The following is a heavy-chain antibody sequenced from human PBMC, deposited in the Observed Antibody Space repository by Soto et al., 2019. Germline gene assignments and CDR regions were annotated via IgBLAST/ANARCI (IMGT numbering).Heavy chain of an antibody. CDR1: GYSFTSYW. D-gene: IGHD3-3*01. Sequence: PGESLKISCKGSGYSFTSYWIGWVRQMPGKGLEWMGIIYPGDSDTRYSPSFQGQVTISADKSISTAYLQWSSLKASDTAMYYCARHGTGWYDFWSGPIVGYYYGMDVWGKGTTVTVSS. CDR3: ARHGTGWYDFWSGPIVGYYYGMDV. V-gene: IGHV5-51*01. J-gene: IGHJ6*04. CDR2: IYPGDSDT.